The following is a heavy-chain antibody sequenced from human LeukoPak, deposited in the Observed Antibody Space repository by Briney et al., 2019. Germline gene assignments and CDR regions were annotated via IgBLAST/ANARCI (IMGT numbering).Heavy chain of an antibody. CDR1: GYTFTSYG. Sequence: ASVKVSCKASGYTFTSYGISWVRQAPGQGLEWMGWISAYNGNTNYAQKLQGRVTMTTDTSTSTAYMELRSLRSDDTAVYYCARLSSSWSVYFFDYWGQGTLVTVSS. J-gene: IGHJ4*02. V-gene: IGHV1-18*01. D-gene: IGHD6-13*01. CDR3: ARLSSSWSVYFFDY. CDR2: ISAYNGNT.